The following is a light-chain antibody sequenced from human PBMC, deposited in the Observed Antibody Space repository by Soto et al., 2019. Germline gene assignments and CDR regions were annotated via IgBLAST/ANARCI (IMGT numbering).Light chain of an antibody. CDR3: QTWGTYVV. CDR2: LNSDGSH. CDR1: SGHSSYA. J-gene: IGLJ2*01. Sequence: QPVLTQSPSASASLGASVKLTCTLSSGHSSYAIAWHQQQPEKGPRYLIKLNSDGSHSKGDGIPDRFSGSSSGAERYLTISSLQSEDEADYYCQTWGTYVVFGGGTKLTVL. V-gene: IGLV4-69*01.